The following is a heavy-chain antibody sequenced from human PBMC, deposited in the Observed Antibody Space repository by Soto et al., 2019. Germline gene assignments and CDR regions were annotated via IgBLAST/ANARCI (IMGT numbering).Heavy chain of an antibody. D-gene: IGHD3-22*01. J-gene: IGHJ3*02. V-gene: IGHV3-48*03. CDR2: ISSGGSTI. Sequence: PGGSLRLSCVASGFIFSSYEMNWVRQAPGKGLEYISYISSGGSTIYYADSVKGRFTISRDNAKNSVHLQMNSLRSEDTAVYYCAGDSSGYSYDAFDIWGQGTMVTVSS. CDR3: AGDSSGYSYDAFDI. CDR1: GFIFSSYE.